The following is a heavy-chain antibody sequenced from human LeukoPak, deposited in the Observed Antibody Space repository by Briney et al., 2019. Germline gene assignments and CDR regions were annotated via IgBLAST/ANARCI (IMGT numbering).Heavy chain of an antibody. J-gene: IGHJ4*02. D-gene: IGHD6-13*01. CDR3: ARGLAAAEY. V-gene: IGHV1-46*01. CDR2: INPTGGST. CDR1: GYTFTSYY. Sequence: GASVKVSCKASGYTFTSYYIHWVRQAPGQGLEWMGIINPTGGSTNHAQGFQGRVTMTRDTSTSTVYMELSSLRSEDTAIYYCARGLAAAEYWGQGTLVTVSS.